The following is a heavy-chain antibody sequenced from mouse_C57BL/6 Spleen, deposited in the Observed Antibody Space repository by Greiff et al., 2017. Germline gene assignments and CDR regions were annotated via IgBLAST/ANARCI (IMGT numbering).Heavy chain of an antibody. CDR3: ARDRGNYLDY. V-gene: IGHV5-4*01. CDR1: GFTFSSYA. J-gene: IGHJ2*01. CDR2: ISDGGSYT. Sequence: EVQGVESGGGLVKPGGSLKLSCAASGFTFSSYAMSWVRQTPEKRLEWVATISDGGSYTYYPDNVKGRFTISRDNAKNNLDLQMSHLKSEETAMDYCARDRGNYLDYGGQGTTLTVSS. D-gene: IGHD3-1*01.